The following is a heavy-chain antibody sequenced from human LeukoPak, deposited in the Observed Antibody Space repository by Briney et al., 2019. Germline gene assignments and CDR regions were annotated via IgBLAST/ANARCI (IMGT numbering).Heavy chain of an antibody. CDR1: GGSISSSNW. CDR3: ARSNYYDSSGYPGGSEYLQH. V-gene: IGHV4-4*02. D-gene: IGHD3-22*01. Sequence: PSGTLSLTCAVSGGSISSSNWWSWVRQPPGKGLEGIGEIYHSGSTNYNPSLKSRVTISVDKSKNQFSLKLSPVTAADTAVYYCARSNYYDSSGYPGGSEYLQHWGQGTLVTVSS. CDR2: IYHSGST. J-gene: IGHJ1*01.